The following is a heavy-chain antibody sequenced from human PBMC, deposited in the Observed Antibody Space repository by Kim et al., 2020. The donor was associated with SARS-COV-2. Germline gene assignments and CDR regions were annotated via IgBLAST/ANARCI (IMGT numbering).Heavy chain of an antibody. Sequence: GGSLRLSCAASGFTFSSYSMNWVRQAPGKGLEWVSSISSSSSYIYYADSVKGRFTISRDNAKNSLYLQMNSLRAEDTAVYYCASSAAWSSDYVWGSYRYLAYWGQGTLVTVSS. CDR3: ASSAAWSSDYVWGSYRYLAY. CDR2: ISSSSSYI. J-gene: IGHJ4*02. V-gene: IGHV3-21*01. CDR1: GFTFSSYS. D-gene: IGHD3-16*02.